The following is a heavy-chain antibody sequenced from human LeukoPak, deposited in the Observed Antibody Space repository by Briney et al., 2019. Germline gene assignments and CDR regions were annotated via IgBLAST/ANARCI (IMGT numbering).Heavy chain of an antibody. V-gene: IGHV4-59*01. J-gene: IGHJ5*02. Sequence: SETLSLTCTVSGGSISSYYWSWIRQPPGKGLEWIGYIYYSGSTNYNPSLKSRVTISVDTSKNQFSLKLSSVTAADTAVYYCARDLHQDLLSDWNYPGWFDPWGQGTLVTVSS. CDR2: IYYSGST. CDR1: GGSISSYY. CDR3: ARDLHQDLLSDWNYPGWFDP. D-gene: IGHD1-7*01.